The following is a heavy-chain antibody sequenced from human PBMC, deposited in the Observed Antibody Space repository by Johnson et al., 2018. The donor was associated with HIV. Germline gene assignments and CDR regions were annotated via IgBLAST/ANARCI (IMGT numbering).Heavy chain of an antibody. Sequence: MLLVESGGGVVRPGGSLRLSCAASGFTFDDYGMSWVRQAPGKGLEWVSGINWNGGSTGYVDSVKGRFTISRDNAKNSLYLQMTSLRAEDTAVYYCARESLPGYSSSNDAFDIWGQGTMVTVSS. V-gene: IGHV3-20*04. CDR2: INWNGGST. CDR3: ARESLPGYSSSNDAFDI. CDR1: GFTFDDYG. D-gene: IGHD6-13*01. J-gene: IGHJ3*02.